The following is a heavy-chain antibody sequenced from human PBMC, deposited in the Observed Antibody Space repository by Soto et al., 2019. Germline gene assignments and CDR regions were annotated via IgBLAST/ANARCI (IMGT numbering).Heavy chain of an antibody. Sequence: GGSLRLSCAASGFTFSSYAMSWVRQAPGKGLEWVSAISGSGGSTYYADSVKGRFTISRDNSKNTLYLQMNSLRAEDTAVYYCAKDPWEQLATPQWFDPWGQGTLVTVSS. J-gene: IGHJ5*02. CDR2: ISGSGGST. D-gene: IGHD6-6*01. V-gene: IGHV3-23*01. CDR3: AKDPWEQLATPQWFDP. CDR1: GFTFSSYA.